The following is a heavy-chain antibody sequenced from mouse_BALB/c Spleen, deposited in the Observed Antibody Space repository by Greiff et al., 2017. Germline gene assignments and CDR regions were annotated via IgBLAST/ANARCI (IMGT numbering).Heavy chain of an antibody. CDR3: ARAPLGYFDY. Sequence: EVQLQESGPGLVKPSQSLSLTCTVTGYSITSDYAWNWIRQFPGNKLEWMGYISYSGSTSYNPSLKSRISITRDTSKNQFFLQLNSVTTEDTATYYCARAPLGYFDYWGQGTTLTVSS. D-gene: IGHD4-1*01. J-gene: IGHJ2*01. V-gene: IGHV3-2*02. CDR2: ISYSGST. CDR1: GYSITSDYA.